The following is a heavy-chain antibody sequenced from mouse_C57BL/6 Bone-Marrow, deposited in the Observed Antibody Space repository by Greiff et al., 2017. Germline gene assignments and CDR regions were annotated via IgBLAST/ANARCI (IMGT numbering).Heavy chain of an antibody. V-gene: IGHV1-52*01. CDR1: GYTFTSYW. CDR3: ARPVLLYGSSPWFAY. Sequence: QVQLQQPGAELVRPGSSVKLSCKASGYTFTSYWMHWVKQRPIQGLEWIGNIDPSDSETHYNQKFKDKATLTVDQSSSTAYMQLSSLTSEDSAVYYCARPVLLYGSSPWFAYWGQGTLVTVSA. J-gene: IGHJ3*01. D-gene: IGHD1-1*01. CDR2: IDPSDSET.